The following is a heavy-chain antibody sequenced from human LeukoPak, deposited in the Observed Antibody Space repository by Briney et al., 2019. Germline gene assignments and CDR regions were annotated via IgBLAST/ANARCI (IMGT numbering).Heavy chain of an antibody. J-gene: IGHJ4*02. D-gene: IGHD6-13*01. CDR1: GGSFSGYY. V-gene: IGHV4-34*01. CDR3: ARTPAAVNFDF. CDR2: INHSGST. Sequence: SETLSLTCAVYGGSFSGYYWSWIRQPPGKGLEWIGEINHSGSTNYSPSLKSRVTISVDTSKNQFSLKLSSVTAADTAVYYCARTPAAVNFDFWGQGALVTVSS.